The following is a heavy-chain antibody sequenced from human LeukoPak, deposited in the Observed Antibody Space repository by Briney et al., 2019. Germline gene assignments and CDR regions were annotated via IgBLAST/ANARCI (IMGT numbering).Heavy chain of an antibody. Sequence: SETLSLTCAVYGGSFRGYYWSWIRQPPGKGLEWIGEINHSGSTNYNPSLKSRVTISVDTSKNQFSLKLSSVTAADTAVYYCARSSRLLNWFDPWGQGTLVTVSS. CDR3: ARSSRLLNWFDP. V-gene: IGHV4-34*01. J-gene: IGHJ5*02. CDR2: INHSGST. CDR1: GGSFRGYY.